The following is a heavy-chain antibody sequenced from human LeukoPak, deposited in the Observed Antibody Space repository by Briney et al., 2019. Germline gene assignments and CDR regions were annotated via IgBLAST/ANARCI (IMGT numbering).Heavy chain of an antibody. J-gene: IGHJ4*02. V-gene: IGHV3-33*01. CDR1: GFTFSSYA. D-gene: IGHD2-15*01. Sequence: GGSLRLSCAASGFTFSSYAMHWVRQAPGKGLEWVAVVWYDGSKTYSADSVKGRITISRDDSKNTLYLQMNSLRAEDTAVYYCARARASGRSGFDYWGQGTLVTVSS. CDR3: ARARASGRSGFDY. CDR2: VWYDGSKT.